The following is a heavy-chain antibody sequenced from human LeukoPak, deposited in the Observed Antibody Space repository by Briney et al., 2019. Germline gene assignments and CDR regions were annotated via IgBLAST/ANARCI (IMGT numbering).Heavy chain of an antibody. CDR1: GGTFSSYA. CDR2: IIPILGIA. J-gene: IGHJ4*02. D-gene: IGHD5-24*01. CDR3: ARVGGYNLDY. V-gene: IGHV1-69*04. Sequence: SVKVSCKASGGTFSSYAISWVRQAPGQGLEWMGRIIPILGIANYAQKFQGRVTITADKSTSTAYMELSSLRAEDTAVYYCARVGGYNLDYWGQGTLVTVSS.